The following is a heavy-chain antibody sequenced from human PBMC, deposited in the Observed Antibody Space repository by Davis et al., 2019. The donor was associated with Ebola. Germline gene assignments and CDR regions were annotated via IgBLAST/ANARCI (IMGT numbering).Heavy chain of an antibody. CDR3: ARLLGLTTFDWFDP. Sequence: PGESLRLSCAASGFAFSDYSMSWVRQAPGKGPEWVVNIKQDGSEKQYVDSVKGRFTISRDNAKSSVYLQMNSLRVEDTAVYYCARLLGLTTFDWFDPWGQGTLVTVSS. V-gene: IGHV3-7*01. J-gene: IGHJ5*02. CDR2: IKQDGSEK. CDR1: GFAFSDYS. D-gene: IGHD4-17*01.